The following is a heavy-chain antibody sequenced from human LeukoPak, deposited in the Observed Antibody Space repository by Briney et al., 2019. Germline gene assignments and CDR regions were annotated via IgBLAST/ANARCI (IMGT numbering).Heavy chain of an antibody. V-gene: IGHV4-39*07. Sequence: SETLSLTCTVSGGSISNSSYYWGWIRQPPGKGLEWLGSIYYSGSTYYNPSLKSRVTISVDTSKNHFSLKVSSVTAADTAVYYCARAAAEHNILTGYHSYYFDYWGQGTLVTVSS. D-gene: IGHD3-9*01. CDR1: GGSISNSSYY. J-gene: IGHJ4*02. CDR3: ARAAAEHNILTGYHSYYFDY. CDR2: IYYSGST.